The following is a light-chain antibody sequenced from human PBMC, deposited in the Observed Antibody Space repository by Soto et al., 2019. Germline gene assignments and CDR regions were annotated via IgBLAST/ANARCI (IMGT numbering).Light chain of an antibody. CDR1: QTISSW. CDR2: KAS. CDR3: QHYNSYSEA. Sequence: DIQMTQSPSTLSGSVGDRVTITCRASQTISSWLAWYQQKPGKAPKLLIYKASTLKSGVPSRFSSSGSGTEFTLTISSLQADDFATYYCQHYNSYSEAFGQATKVELK. V-gene: IGKV1-5*03. J-gene: IGKJ1*01.